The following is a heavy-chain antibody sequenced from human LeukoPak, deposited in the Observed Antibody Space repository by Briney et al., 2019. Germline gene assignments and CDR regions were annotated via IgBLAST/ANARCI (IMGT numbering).Heavy chain of an antibody. CDR3: ARGRRIQLWLRAFDI. CDR1: GGSSSGYY. V-gene: IGHV4-34*01. D-gene: IGHD5-18*01. Sequence: PPETLSLTCAVYGGSSSGYYWSWIRQPPGKGLEWIGEINHSGSTNYNPSLKSRVTISVDTSKNQFSLKLSSVTAADTAVYYCARGRRIQLWLRAFDIWGQGTMVTVSS. CDR2: INHSGST. J-gene: IGHJ3*02.